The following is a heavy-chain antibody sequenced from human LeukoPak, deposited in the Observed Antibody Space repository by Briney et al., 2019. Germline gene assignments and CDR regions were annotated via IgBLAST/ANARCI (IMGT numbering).Heavy chain of an antibody. D-gene: IGHD4-23*01. J-gene: IGHJ5*02. V-gene: IGHV3-30*02. CDR1: GFTFSSYG. Sequence: GGSLRLSCAASGFTFSSYGMHWVRQAPGKGLEWVAFIRYDGSNKYYAVSVKGRFTISRDNSKNTLYLQMNSLRAEDTAVYYCAKFNGGNSDGWFDPWGQGTLVTVSS. CDR2: IRYDGSNK. CDR3: AKFNGGNSDGWFDP.